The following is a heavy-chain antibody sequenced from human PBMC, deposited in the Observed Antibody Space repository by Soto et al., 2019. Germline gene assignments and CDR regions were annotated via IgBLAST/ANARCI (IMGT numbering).Heavy chain of an antibody. CDR2: INVANGDT. V-gene: IGHV1-3*01. CDR3: ARDTNWANS. CDR1: GYTFRTSS. J-gene: IGHJ5*01. Sequence: QVHLVQSGAEGKKPGASVKVSCTASGYTFRTSSMHWVREAPGQGLEWMGWINVANGDTKYSQNFQGRVTISRDTSADTVFMELTSLRCEDTAIYYCARDTNWANSWGQGTLVTVTS.